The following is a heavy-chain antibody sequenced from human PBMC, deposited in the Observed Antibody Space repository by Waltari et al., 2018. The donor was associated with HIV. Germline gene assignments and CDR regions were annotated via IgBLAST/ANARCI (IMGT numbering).Heavy chain of an antibody. CDR2: IYYSGST. CDR3: ARHGVRIRMGGIPLAFDI. Sequence: QLQLQESGPGLVKPSETLSLTCTGSGGSISSSSYYWGWIRQPPGKGLEWIGSIYYSGSTYYNPSLKSRVTISVDTSKNQFSLKLSSVTAADTAVYYCARHGVRIRMGGIPLAFDIWGQGTMVTVSS. V-gene: IGHV4-39*01. J-gene: IGHJ3*02. D-gene: IGHD2-15*01. CDR1: GGSISSSSYY.